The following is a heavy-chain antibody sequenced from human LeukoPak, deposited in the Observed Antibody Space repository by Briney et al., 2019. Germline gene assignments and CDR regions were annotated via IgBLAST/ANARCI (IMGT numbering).Heavy chain of an antibody. D-gene: IGHD1-14*01. CDR3: AREGREFDSTGSRYFYYYMDV. CDR2: IYYSESS. CDR1: GGSISSYY. J-gene: IGHJ6*03. V-gene: IGHV4-59*12. Sequence: SETLSLTCTVSGGSISSYYWSWIRQPPGKGLEWIGYIYYSESSNYNPSLKSRVTMSVDTSKNQFSLKLSSVTAADTAVYYCAREGREFDSTGSRYFYYYMDVWGKGTTVTVSS.